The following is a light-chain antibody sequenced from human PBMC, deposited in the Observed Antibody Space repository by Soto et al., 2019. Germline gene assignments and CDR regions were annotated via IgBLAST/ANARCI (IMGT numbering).Light chain of an antibody. CDR1: QDINSW. CDR2: VAS. V-gene: IGKV1D-16*01. J-gene: IGKJ4*01. CDR3: QQYNIYPLT. Sequence: DVQMTQSPSSLSASVGDRVTITCRASQDINSWLAWYQQKPGKAPKPLIYVASSLQTGVPLRFSGSGSGTVFTLTISSLQPEDSATYYCQQYNIYPLTFGGGTKVEIK.